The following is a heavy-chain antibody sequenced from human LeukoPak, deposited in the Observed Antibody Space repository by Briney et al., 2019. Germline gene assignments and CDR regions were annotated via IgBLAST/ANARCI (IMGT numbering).Heavy chain of an antibody. J-gene: IGHJ6*03. Sequence: ASVKVSCKASGYTFTSYDINWVRQATGQGLEWMGWMNPNSGNTGYAQKFQGRVTITRNTSISTAYMELSSLRSEDTAVYYCARVNTWFPHYYYYYMDVWGKGTTVTVSS. CDR3: ARVNTWFPHYYYYYMDV. CDR1: GYTFTSYD. V-gene: IGHV1-8*03. CDR2: MNPNSGNT. D-gene: IGHD3-10*01.